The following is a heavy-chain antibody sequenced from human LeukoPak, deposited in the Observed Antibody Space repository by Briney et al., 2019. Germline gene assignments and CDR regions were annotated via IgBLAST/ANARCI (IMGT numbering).Heavy chain of an antibody. CDR1: GGSISSSSHY. V-gene: IGHV4-39*07. Sequence: SETLSLTCTVSGGSISSSSHYWGWIRQPPGKGLEWIGSISNRGSTYYNPSLKSRVTISVDTSNNQFSLKLSSVTAADTAVYYCATTTIRLGYWGQGTLVTVSS. D-gene: IGHD1-26*01. CDR3: ATTTIRLGY. CDR2: ISNRGST. J-gene: IGHJ4*02.